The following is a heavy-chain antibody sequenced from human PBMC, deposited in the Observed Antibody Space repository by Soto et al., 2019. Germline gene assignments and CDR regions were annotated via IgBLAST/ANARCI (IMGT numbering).Heavy chain of an antibody. CDR3: ASLDSSGYNPTIDY. CDR1: GGSISSGGYY. J-gene: IGHJ4*02. D-gene: IGHD3-22*01. V-gene: IGHV4-31*03. Sequence: SSETLSLPRPFSGGSISSGGYYWRWVRPHPGKGLEWIGYIYYSGSTYYNPSLKSRVTVSVDTSKNQFSLKLSSVTAADTAVYYCASLDSSGYNPTIDYWGQGTLVTVSS. CDR2: IYYSGST.